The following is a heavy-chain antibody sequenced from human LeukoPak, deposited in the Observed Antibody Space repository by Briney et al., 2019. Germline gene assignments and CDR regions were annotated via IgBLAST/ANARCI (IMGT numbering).Heavy chain of an antibody. V-gene: IGHV3-21*01. Sequence: GGSLRLSCAVSGFTFSGYEMNWVRQAPGKGLEWVSSISSSSSYIYYADSVKGRFTISRDNAKNSLYLQMNSLRAEDTAVYYCARDRCGGDCYLPDDAFDIWGQGTMVTVSS. CDR2: ISSSSSYI. D-gene: IGHD2-21*01. J-gene: IGHJ3*02. CDR3: ARDRCGGDCYLPDDAFDI. CDR1: GFTFSGYE.